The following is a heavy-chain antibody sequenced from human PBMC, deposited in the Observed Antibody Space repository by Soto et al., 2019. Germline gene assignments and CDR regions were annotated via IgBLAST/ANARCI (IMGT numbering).Heavy chain of an antibody. CDR3: ARRTIFGVVIDY. J-gene: IGHJ4*02. V-gene: IGHV3-48*03. Sequence: GGSLRLSCAASGFTFSSYEMNWVRQAPGKGLEWVSYISSSGSTIYYADSVKGRFTISRDNAKNSLYLQMNSLRAEDTAVYYCARRTIFGVVIDYWGQGTLVTVSS. CDR1: GFTFSSYE. D-gene: IGHD3-3*01. CDR2: ISSSGSTI.